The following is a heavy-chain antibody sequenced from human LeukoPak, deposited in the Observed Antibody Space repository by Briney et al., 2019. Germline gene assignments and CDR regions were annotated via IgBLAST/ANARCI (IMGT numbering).Heavy chain of an antibody. D-gene: IGHD3/OR15-3a*01. CDR2: ISDSGRNT. V-gene: IGHV3-23*01. Sequence: GGSLRLTCAASGFTFRTYGMSWVRQAPGAGLEWVSSISDSGRNTYYADSMKGRFTISRDNSKNTLYLQMNSLTAEDTAVYYCATRGTGWGQGTLVIVSS. CDR3: ATRGTG. CDR1: GFTFRTYG. J-gene: IGHJ4*02.